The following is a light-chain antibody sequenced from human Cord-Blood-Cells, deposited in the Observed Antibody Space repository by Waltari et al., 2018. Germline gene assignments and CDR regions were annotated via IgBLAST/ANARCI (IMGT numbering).Light chain of an antibody. V-gene: IGKV1-12*01. CDR2: AAS. J-gene: IGKJ5*01. CDR1: QGISSW. Sequence: DILMTPSPSSVSASVGARVTITCRASQGISSWLDRYQQKPGKAPKLMIYAASSLQRGVPSRFSGSGSGTDFTLTISSLQPEDFATYYCQQANSFPITFGQGTRLEIK. CDR3: QQANSFPIT.